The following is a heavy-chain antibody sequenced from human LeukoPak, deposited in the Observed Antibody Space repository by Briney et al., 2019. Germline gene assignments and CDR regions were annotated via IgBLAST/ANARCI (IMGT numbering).Heavy chain of an antibody. CDR3: ARAIRLTGGLYYFDY. J-gene: IGHJ4*02. D-gene: IGHD1-20*01. V-gene: IGHV3-23*01. CDR1: GFTFNTFA. CDR2: VCASGGTP. Sequence: GGSLRLSCAASGFTFNTFAMSWVRQAPGKGLEWGAPVCASGGTPYYADSVKGRFTISRDNSKNTLYLQMNSLRPEDTAVFYCARAIRLTGGLYYFDYWGQGTLVTVSS.